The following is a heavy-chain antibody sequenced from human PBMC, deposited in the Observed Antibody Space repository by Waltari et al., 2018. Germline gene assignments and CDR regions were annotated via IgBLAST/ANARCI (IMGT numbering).Heavy chain of an antibody. CDR3: ARVVPAAIGGGGVDY. D-gene: IGHD2-2*02. Sequence: QVQLQESGPGLVKPSETLSLTCTVSGVSISSYYWSWIRQPPGKGLEWIGYIYYSGSTNYNPSLKSRVTISVDTSKNQFSLKLSSVTAADTAVYYCARVVPAAIGGGGVDYWGQGTLVTVSS. V-gene: IGHV4-59*01. J-gene: IGHJ4*02. CDR2: IYYSGST. CDR1: GVSISSYY.